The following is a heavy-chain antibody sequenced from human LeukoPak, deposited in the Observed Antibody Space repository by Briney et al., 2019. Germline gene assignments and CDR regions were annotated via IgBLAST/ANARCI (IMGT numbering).Heavy chain of an antibody. V-gene: IGHV4-59*08. Sequence: SETLCLTCAVSGGSITGHYWNWIRQTPGMRLEWIGYTSYSRTTIYNSYFKGRATMSIDTSKNQLYLNLTSVTATDTAVYYCAKLGHSDGWYLGAFDIWGQGTTVIVSS. CDR2: TSYSRTT. D-gene: IGHD6-19*01. J-gene: IGHJ3*02. CDR3: AKLGHSDGWYLGAFDI. CDR1: GGSITGHY.